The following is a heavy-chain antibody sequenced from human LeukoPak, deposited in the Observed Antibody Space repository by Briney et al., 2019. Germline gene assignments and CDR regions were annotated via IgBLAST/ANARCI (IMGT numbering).Heavy chain of an antibody. CDR3: ARQIYYDRSGYFYFN. CDR2: MSYSGIT. J-gene: IGHJ4*02. V-gene: IGHV4-39*01. D-gene: IGHD3-22*01. Sequence: SETLSLTCSVSGGSISSSNSYYWGWIRQPPGKGLECIGIMSYSGITYYNPSLKSRVTMSVDTSKNHFSLKLSSVTAADTAVYYCARQIYYDRSGYFYFNWGQGTLVTVSS. CDR1: GGSISSSNSYY.